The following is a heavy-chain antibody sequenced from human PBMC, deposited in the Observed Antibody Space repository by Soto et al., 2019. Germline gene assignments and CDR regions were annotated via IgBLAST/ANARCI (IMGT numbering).Heavy chain of an antibody. CDR2: ISGSGGST. J-gene: IGHJ4*02. CDR1: GFTFSSYA. Sequence: AGSLRLSCAASGFTFSSYAMSWVRQAPGKGLEWVSAISGSGGSTYYADSVKGRFTISRDNSKNTLYLQMNSLRAEDTAVYYCAKDPSGRVLWFGESYPDYWGQGTLVTVYS. CDR3: AKDPSGRVLWFGESYPDY. D-gene: IGHD3-10*01. V-gene: IGHV3-23*01.